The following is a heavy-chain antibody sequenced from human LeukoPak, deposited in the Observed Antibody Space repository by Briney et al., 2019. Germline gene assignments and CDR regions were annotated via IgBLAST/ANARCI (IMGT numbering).Heavy chain of an antibody. V-gene: IGHV4-4*07. CDR1: EGSIVAHG. Sequence: VAEGSIVAHGCSWILQKAGEGLEWIGRITSSGRTNYNPSFKGRVSMSIDTSKNQFSLELSTVTAAETAVYYCAKSVAKAPNYFYGMDVWGQGTSVTVSS. CDR3: AKSVAKAPNYFYGMDV. D-gene: IGHD5/OR15-5a*01. J-gene: IGHJ6*02. CDR2: ITSSGRT.